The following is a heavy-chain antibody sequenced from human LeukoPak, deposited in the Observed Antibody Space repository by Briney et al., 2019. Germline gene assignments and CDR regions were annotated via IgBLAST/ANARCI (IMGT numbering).Heavy chain of an antibody. CDR3: AKDQALSLSSSRALDY. D-gene: IGHD2-2*01. Sequence: GGSLRLSCAASGFTFSSYGVHWVRQAPGKGLEWVAVISYDGSNKYYADSVKGRFTISRDNSKNTLYLQMNSLRAEDTALYYCAKDQALSLSSSRALDYWGQGTLVTVSS. CDR2: ISYDGSNK. V-gene: IGHV3-30*18. CDR1: GFTFSSYG. J-gene: IGHJ4*02.